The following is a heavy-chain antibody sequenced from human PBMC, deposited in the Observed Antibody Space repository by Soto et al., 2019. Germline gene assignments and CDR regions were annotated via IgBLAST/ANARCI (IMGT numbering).Heavy chain of an antibody. CDR3: AADYPPNYYYYGMDV. V-gene: IGHV1-58*01. CDR2: IVVGSGNT. Sequence: ASVKVSCKASGFTFTSSAVQWVRQARGQRLEWIGWIVVGSGNTNYAQKFQERVTITRDMSTSTAYMELSSLRSEDTAVYYCAADYPPNYYYYGMDVWGQGTTVTVSS. J-gene: IGHJ6*02. CDR1: GFTFTSSA.